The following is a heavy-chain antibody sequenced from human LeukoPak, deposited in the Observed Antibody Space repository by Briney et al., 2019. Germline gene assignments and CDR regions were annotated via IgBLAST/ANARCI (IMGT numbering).Heavy chain of an antibody. Sequence: ASVTVSCKASGYTFTGYYMHWVRQAPGQGLEWMGWINPNSGGTNYAQKFQGRVTMTRDTSISTAYMELSRLRSDDTAVYYCARDSGSGSPTDYWGQGTLVTVSS. CDR1: GYTFTGYY. J-gene: IGHJ4*02. V-gene: IGHV1-2*02. D-gene: IGHD1-26*01. CDR3: ARDSGSGSPTDY. CDR2: INPNSGGT.